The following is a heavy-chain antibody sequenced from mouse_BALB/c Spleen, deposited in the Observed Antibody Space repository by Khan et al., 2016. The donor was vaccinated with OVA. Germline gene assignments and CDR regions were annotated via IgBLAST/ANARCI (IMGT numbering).Heavy chain of an antibody. CDR1: GFNIKDYY. CDR3: ASSYEEDAMDC. CDR2: IDPENGNT. Sequence: MQLEESGAELVRPGALVKLSCKASGFNIKDYYMYWVKQRPEQGLEWIGWIDPENGNTIYDPKFQGKASITADTSSNTANLQRSSLTSEDTAVYYCASSYEEDAMDCWGQGTSVTVSS. D-gene: IGHD1-1*01. V-gene: IGHV14-1*02. J-gene: IGHJ4*01.